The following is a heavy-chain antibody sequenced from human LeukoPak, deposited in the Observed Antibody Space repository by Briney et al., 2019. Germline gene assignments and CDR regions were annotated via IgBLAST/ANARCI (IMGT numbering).Heavy chain of an antibody. V-gene: IGHV5-51*01. CDR1: GSSFTSYW. CDR2: IYPGDSDT. Sequence: GGSRQISCKGSGSSFTSYWHGGVRQLPGKGLGWMGTIYPGDSDTRYSPSFLGQVTISAAKSISTAYLQWTSLKASDTAMYYCASRWRNDAFDIWGQGTMVTVSS. D-gene: IGHD1-14*01. J-gene: IGHJ3*02. CDR3: ASRWRNDAFDI.